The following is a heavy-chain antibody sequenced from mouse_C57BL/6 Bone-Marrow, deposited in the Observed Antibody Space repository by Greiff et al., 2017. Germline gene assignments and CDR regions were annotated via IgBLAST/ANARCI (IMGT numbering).Heavy chain of an antibody. D-gene: IGHD2-4*01. CDR2: IDPENGDT. CDR3: TTEEDYAGRAY. CDR1: GFNIKDDY. J-gene: IGHJ3*01. V-gene: IGHV14-4*01. Sequence: VQLQQSGAELVRPGASVKLSCTASGFNIKDDYMHWVKQRPEQGLEWIGWIDPENGDTEYASKFQGKATITADTSSNTAYLQLSSLTSEDTAVYYCTTEEDYAGRAYWGQGPLVTVSA.